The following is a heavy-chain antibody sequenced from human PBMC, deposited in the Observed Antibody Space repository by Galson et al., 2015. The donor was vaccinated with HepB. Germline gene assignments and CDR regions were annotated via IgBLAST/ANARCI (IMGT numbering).Heavy chain of an antibody. J-gene: IGHJ4*02. CDR2: INENGAYT. Sequence: SLRLSCAGSGYAFSNYGMSWVRQAPGQGLEWVASINENGAYTFYIDSVRGRVTISRDNSMTTLYVHMSSLRGEDTAVYYWSKHMPVTAGLGAFDIWGQGTLVTVSS. CDR3: SKHMPVTAGLGAFDI. V-gene: IGHV3-23*01. CDR1: GYAFSNYG. D-gene: IGHD2-21*02.